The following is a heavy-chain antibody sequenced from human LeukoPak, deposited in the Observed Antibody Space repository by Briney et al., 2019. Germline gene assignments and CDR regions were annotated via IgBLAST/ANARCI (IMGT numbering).Heavy chain of an antibody. CDR2: IDPSDSYT. Sequence: GESLKISCKGSGYSFTSYWISWVRQMPGKGLEWMGRIDPSDSYTNYSPSFQGHVTISADKSISTAYLQWSSLKASDTAMYYCARHLATYNWNYRWFDPWGRGTLVTVSS. CDR3: ARHLATYNWNYRWFDP. D-gene: IGHD1-7*01. J-gene: IGHJ5*02. CDR1: GYSFTSYW. V-gene: IGHV5-10-1*01.